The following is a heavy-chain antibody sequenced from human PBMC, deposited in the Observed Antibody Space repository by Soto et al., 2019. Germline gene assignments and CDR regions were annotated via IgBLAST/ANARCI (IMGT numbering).Heavy chain of an antibody. Sequence: SETLSLTCTLSGVSITSGAYYWTWVRQHPGKGLEWIGYIYYNGNTYFSPSLKSRLTISIDTSKNQFSLKLSSVTAADTAMYYCARDGLRAVYDFDFWGQGTMVTVSS. CDR1: GVSITSGAYY. D-gene: IGHD4-17*01. J-gene: IGHJ3*01. CDR3: ARDGLRAVYDFDF. CDR2: IYYNGNT. V-gene: IGHV4-31*03.